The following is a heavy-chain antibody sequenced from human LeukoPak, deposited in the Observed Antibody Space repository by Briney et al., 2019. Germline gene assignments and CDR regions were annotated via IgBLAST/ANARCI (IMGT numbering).Heavy chain of an antibody. V-gene: IGHV3-30*18. CDR2: ISFDGSNK. CDR1: GFTFSSYG. CDR3: AKGVRYCSGGSCYSPTNWFDP. J-gene: IGHJ5*02. Sequence: GRSLRLSCAASGFTFSSYGMHWVRQAPGKGLEWVALISFDGSNKYYADSVKGRFTISRDNSKNTLYLQMNSLRAEDTAVYYCAKGVRYCSGGSCYSPTNWFDPWGQGTLVTVSS. D-gene: IGHD2-15*01.